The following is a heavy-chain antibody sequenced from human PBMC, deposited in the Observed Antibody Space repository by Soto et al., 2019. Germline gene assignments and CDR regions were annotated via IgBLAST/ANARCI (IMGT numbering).Heavy chain of an antibody. D-gene: IGHD2-8*02. V-gene: IGHV4-34*01. CDR1: GGSFSGYY. J-gene: IGHJ4*02. CDR2: INHSGST. Sequence: QVQLQQWGAGLLKPSETLSLTCAVYGGSFSGYYWTWIRQPPGTGLEWIGEINHSGSTNYNPSLKSRVPISVDTSKNQFSLKLTSVTAEDTAVYYCARDKITGLFDYWGQGTLVTVSS. CDR3: ARDKITGLFDY.